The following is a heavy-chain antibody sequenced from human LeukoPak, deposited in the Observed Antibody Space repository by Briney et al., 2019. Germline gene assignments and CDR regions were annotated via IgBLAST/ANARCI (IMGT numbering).Heavy chain of an antibody. CDR2: ISGGGGST. Sequence: PEGSLRLSCAASGFTFSSYAMTWVRQAPGKGLEWVSSISGGGGSTSYADSVKGRFTISRDISKNTLYLQMNSLRAEDTAIYFCASGITVAGEGFDPWGQGTLVTVSS. J-gene: IGHJ5*02. V-gene: IGHV3-23*01. D-gene: IGHD6-19*01. CDR3: ASGITVAGEGFDP. CDR1: GFTFSSYA.